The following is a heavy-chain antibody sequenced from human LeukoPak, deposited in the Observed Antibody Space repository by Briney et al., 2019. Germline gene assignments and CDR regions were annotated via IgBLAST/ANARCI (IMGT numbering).Heavy chain of an antibody. CDR3: ANESPFLDY. V-gene: IGHV3-23*01. J-gene: IGHJ4*02. CDR1: GFTFNSFA. Sequence: PGGSLRLSCAASGFTFNSFAMSWVRQAPGKGLEWVSVISGSGGSTYYADSVKGRFPISRDNSKNTLYLQMNSLRAEDTAVYYCANESPFLDYWGQGTLVTVSS. CDR2: ISGSGGST.